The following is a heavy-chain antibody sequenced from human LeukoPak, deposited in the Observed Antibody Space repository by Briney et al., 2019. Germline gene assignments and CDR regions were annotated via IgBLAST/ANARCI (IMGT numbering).Heavy chain of an antibody. D-gene: IGHD6-6*01. V-gene: IGHV3-23*01. J-gene: IGHJ3*01. Sequence: PGGSLRLSCAASGFTFSSYAMSWVRQAPGKGLEWVSAISNSDDKTYYADSVKGRFTISRDNAKNSLYLQINSLRAEDTAVYYCARSSYSSSSSVWGQGTMVTVSS. CDR3: ARSSYSSSSSV. CDR2: ISNSDDKT. CDR1: GFTFSSYA.